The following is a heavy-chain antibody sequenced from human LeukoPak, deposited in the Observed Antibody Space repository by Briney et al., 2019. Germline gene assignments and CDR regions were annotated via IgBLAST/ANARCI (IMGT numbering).Heavy chain of an antibody. Sequence: SVKVSCKASGGTFSSYAISWVRQAPGQGLEWMGGIIPIFGTANYAQKFQGRVTITTDESTSTAYMELSSLRSEDTAVYYCARLRSTVTPREDYWGQGTLVTVSS. CDR3: ARLRSTVTPREDY. D-gene: IGHD4-11*01. CDR2: IIPIFGTA. CDR1: GGTFSSYA. V-gene: IGHV1-69*05. J-gene: IGHJ4*02.